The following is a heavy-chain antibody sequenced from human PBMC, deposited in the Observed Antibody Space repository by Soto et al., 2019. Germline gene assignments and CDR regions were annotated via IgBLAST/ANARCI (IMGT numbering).Heavy chain of an antibody. V-gene: IGHV1-69*06. J-gene: IGHJ6*02. CDR2: IIPIFGTA. Sequence: GASVKVSCKASGGTFSSYAISWVRQAPGQGLEWMGGIIPIFGTANYAQKFQGRVTITADKSTSTAYMELSSLRSEDTAVYYCASRYYYYGMDVWGQGTTVTVSS. CDR1: GGTFSSYA. CDR3: ASRYYYYGMDV.